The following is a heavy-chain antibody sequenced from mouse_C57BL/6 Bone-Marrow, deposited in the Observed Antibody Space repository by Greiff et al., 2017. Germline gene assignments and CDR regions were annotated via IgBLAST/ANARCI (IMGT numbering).Heavy chain of an antibody. V-gene: IGHV5-6*01. CDR3: ARPPYYYGSSYLAY. D-gene: IGHD1-1*01. CDR2: ISSGGSYT. CDR1: GFTFSSYG. Sequence: EVKLMESGGDLVKPGGSLKLSCAASGFTFSSYGMSWVRQTPDKRLEWVATISSGGSYTYYPDSVKGRFTISRDNAKNTLYLQMSSLKSEDTAMYYCARPPYYYGSSYLAYWGQGTLVTVSA. J-gene: IGHJ3*01.